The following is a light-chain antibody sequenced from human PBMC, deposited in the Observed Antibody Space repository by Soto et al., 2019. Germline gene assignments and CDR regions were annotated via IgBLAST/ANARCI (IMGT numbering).Light chain of an antibody. V-gene: IGKV1-5*01. CDR3: QQYETFSGT. J-gene: IGKJ1*01. CDR2: DAS. Sequence: DVQMTLSPSTLSASVGDRVTITCRASQSISSWLAWYQQKPGKAPKVLIYDASSLESGVPSRFSGSGSGTEFTLTIASLQPDDFATYYCQQYETFSGTFGPGAKVDIK. CDR1: QSISSW.